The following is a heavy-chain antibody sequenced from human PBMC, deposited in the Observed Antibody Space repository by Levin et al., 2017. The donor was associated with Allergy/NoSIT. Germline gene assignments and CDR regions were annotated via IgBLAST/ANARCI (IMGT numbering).Heavy chain of an antibody. CDR3: ARDGGRIAVAGTTPTYY. CDR2: INPNSGGT. CDR1: GYTFTGYY. Sequence: GESLKISCKASGYTFTGYYMHWVRQAPGQGLEWMGRINPNSGGTNYAQKFQGRVTMTRDTSISTAYMELSRLRSDDTAVYYCARDGGRIAVAGTTPTYYWGQGTLVTVSS. J-gene: IGHJ4*02. D-gene: IGHD6-19*01. V-gene: IGHV1-2*06.